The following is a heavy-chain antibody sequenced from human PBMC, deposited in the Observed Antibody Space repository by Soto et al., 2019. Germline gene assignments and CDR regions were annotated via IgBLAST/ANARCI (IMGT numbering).Heavy chain of an antibody. J-gene: IGHJ5*02. CDR1: GYTFTSYG. CDR3: AKSGGKAPKYNWFDP. Sequence: ASVKVSCKASGYTFTSYGISWVRQAPGQGLEWMGWISAYNGNTNYAQKLQGRVTMTTDTSTSTAYMELRSLRSDDTAVYYCAKSGGKAPKYNWFDPWGQGTLVTVSS. V-gene: IGHV1-18*01. CDR2: ISAYNGNT. D-gene: IGHD3-10*01.